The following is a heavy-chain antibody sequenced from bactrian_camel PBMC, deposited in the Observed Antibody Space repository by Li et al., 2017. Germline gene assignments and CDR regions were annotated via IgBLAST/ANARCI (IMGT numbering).Heavy chain of an antibody. J-gene: IGHJ4*01. D-gene: IGHD7*01. CDR2: IDSDGST. CDR3: AAVKLRLGGGYCATPLRHSQYIH. V-gene: IGHV3S26*01. CDR1: GFTFSGYY. Sequence: VQLVESGGGLVQPGGSLRLSCAASGFTFSGYYMNWVRQAPGKEREGVAAIDSDGSTTYADSVKGRFTISKDPTKSTLYLQMNSLKPEDTAVYFYAAVKLRLGGGYCATPLRHSQYIHWGRGTQVTVS.